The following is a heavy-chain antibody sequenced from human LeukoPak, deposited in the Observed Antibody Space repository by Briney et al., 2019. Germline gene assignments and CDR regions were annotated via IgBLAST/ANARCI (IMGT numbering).Heavy chain of an antibody. CDR3: ARTAGSGRYYYFDY. CDR2: IYSSGST. V-gene: IGHV4-59*01. D-gene: IGHD1-26*01. Sequence: PSETLSLTCTVSAGSISSYYWSWIRQPPGKGLEWIGYIYSSGSTNYNPSLKSRVTISVDTSKNQFSLNLSSVTAADTAVYYCARTAGSGRYYYFDYWGQGTLVTVFS. J-gene: IGHJ4*02. CDR1: AGSISSYY.